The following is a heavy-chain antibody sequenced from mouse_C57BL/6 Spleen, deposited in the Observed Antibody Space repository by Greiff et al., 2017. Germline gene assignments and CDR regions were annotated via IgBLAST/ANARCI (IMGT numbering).Heavy chain of an antibody. V-gene: IGHV5-17*01. J-gene: IGHJ3*01. D-gene: IGHD2-14*01. CDR2: SSSGSSTI. CDR1: GFTFSDYG. Sequence: EVQLVESGGGLVKPGGSLKLSCAASGFTFSDYGMHWVLQAPEEGLEWVAYSSSGSSTIYYADTVKGRFTISRATAKNTRFLHMTRLMSEDTAMYYCARERNYRTWFAYWGQGTLVTVSA. CDR3: ARERNYRTWFAY.